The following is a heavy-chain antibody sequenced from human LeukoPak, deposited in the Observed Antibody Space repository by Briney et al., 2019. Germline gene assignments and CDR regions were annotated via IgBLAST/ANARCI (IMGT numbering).Heavy chain of an antibody. CDR2: IYLGDSDT. V-gene: IGHV5-51*01. CDR1: GYSFTTYW. CDR3: ARRCHYDSSGYCNDGFDL. D-gene: IGHD3-22*01. J-gene: IGHJ3*01. Sequence: HGESLKISCKGSGYSFTTYWIGWVRQMPGKGLEWMGIIYLGDSDTRYSPTFQGQVTITADKSISTAYLQWSSLKASDTAMYYCARRCHYDSSGYCNDGFDLWGQGTMVTVSS.